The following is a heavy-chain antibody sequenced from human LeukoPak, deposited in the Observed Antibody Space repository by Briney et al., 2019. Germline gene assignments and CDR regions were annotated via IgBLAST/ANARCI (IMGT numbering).Heavy chain of an antibody. D-gene: IGHD2-15*01. CDR3: AKWGIVVVVAAPSGGAFDI. CDR2: IYRGGST. V-gene: IGHV3-66*01. CDR1: GFNVSTNY. Sequence: GGSLRLSCAAPGFNVSTNYMSWVRQAPGKGLEWVSVIYRGGSTYYADSVKGRFTISRDNSKNTLYLQMNSLRAEDTAVYYCAKWGIVVVVAAPSGGAFDIWGQGTMVTVSS. J-gene: IGHJ3*02.